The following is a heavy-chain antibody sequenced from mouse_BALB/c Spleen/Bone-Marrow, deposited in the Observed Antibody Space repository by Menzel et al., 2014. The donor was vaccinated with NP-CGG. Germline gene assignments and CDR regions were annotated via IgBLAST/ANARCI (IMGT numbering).Heavy chain of an antibody. CDR3: TRGGNWEDFDY. CDR1: GFTFSSFG. CDR2: ISSGSSTI. V-gene: IGHV5-17*02. J-gene: IGHJ2*01. D-gene: IGHD4-1*01. Sequence: EVHLVESGGGLVQPGGSRKLSCAASGFTFSSFGMHWVRQAPEKGLEWVAYISSGSSTIFYADTVKGRFTISRDNPKNTLFLQMTSLRSEDTAIYYCTRGGNWEDFDYWGQGTTLTVPS.